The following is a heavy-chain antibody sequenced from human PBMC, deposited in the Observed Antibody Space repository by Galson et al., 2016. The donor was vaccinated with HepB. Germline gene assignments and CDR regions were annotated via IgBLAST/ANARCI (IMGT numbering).Heavy chain of an antibody. CDR3: ARNGLRFYENDSSGYLMAWFDP. CDR2: INHSGST. Sequence: TLSLTCTVAGGSISNGGYYWSWIRQHPGKGLEWIGYINHSGSTYYNPSLKSRITMSVDTSNNQFSLKLKSVSAADTAVYYCARNGLRFYENDSSGYLMAWFDPWGQGTLVTVSS. J-gene: IGHJ5*02. V-gene: IGHV4-31*03. D-gene: IGHD3-22*01. CDR1: GGSISNGGYY.